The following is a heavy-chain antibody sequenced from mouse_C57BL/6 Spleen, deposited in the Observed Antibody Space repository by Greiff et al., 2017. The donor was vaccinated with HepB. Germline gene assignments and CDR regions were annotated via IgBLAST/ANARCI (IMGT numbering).Heavy chain of an antibody. CDR3: ARCSGGFAY. Sequence: VQLQQSGAELARPGASVKLSCKASGYTFTSYGISWVKQRTGQGLEWIGEIYPRSGNTYYNQKFKDKATMTVDKSSSTAYMELARLTSEDAAVYYCARCSGGFAYWGQGTLVTVSA. J-gene: IGHJ3*01. D-gene: IGHD6-1*01. CDR1: GYTFTSYG. V-gene: IGHV1-81*01. CDR2: IYPRSGNT.